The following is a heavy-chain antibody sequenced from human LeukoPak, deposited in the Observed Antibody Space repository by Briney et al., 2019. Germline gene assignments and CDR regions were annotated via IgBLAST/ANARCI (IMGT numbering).Heavy chain of an antibody. Sequence: SETLSLTCAVYGGSFSGYYWSWIRQPPGKGLEWIGEINHSGSTNYNPSLKSRVTISVDTSKNQFSLKLSSVTAADTAVYYCARGLRSFDSSSPFDYRGQGTLVTVSS. CDR1: GGSFSGYY. CDR3: ARGLRSFDSSSPFDY. CDR2: INHSGST. J-gene: IGHJ4*02. D-gene: IGHD3-9*01. V-gene: IGHV4-34*01.